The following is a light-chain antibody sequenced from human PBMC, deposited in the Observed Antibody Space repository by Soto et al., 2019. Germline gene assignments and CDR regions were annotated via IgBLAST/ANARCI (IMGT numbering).Light chain of an antibody. CDR2: GAS. V-gene: IGKV3-20*01. CDR1: QSVSSTY. CDR3: QQDGSSPPIT. J-gene: IGKJ5*01. Sequence: EIVLTQSPGTLSLSPGERATLSCRASQSVSSTYLAWNQQKPGQAPRLRIYGASNRATGIPDRFSGSGSGTDFTLTISRREPEDFAVYYCQQDGSSPPITFGQGTRLEI.